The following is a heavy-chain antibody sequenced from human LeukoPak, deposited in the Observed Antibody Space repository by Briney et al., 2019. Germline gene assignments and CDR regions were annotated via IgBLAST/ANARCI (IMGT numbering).Heavy chain of an antibody. CDR2: IYDSGST. Sequence: SETLSLTCTVSGGSIRSSYYYWGWIRQPPGKGLEWIGSIYDSGSTYYNPSLKSRVTISVDTSKNQFSLKLNSVTAADTAVYYCARELAYCGGDCYTFDYWGQGTLVTVSS. J-gene: IGHJ4*02. V-gene: IGHV4-39*01. CDR3: ARELAYCGGDCYTFDY. D-gene: IGHD2-21*02. CDR1: GGSIRSSYYY.